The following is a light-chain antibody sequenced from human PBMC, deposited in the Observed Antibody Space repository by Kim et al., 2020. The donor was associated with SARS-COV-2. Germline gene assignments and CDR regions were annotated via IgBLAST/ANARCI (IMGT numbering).Light chain of an antibody. CDR3: QQFHNWPLYS. J-gene: IGKJ2*03. CDR2: DAS. CDR1: KSISSN. Sequence: VSPGERATLSGGASKSISSNLAWYQQKPGQAPRLIIYDASTRAPNIPARFSGSGSGTEFTLTISSLQSEDFAVYYCQQFHNWPLYSVGQGTKLEI. V-gene: IGKV3-15*01.